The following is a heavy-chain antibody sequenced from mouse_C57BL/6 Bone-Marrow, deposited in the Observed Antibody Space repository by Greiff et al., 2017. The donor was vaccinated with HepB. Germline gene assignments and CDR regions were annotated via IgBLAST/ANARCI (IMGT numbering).Heavy chain of an antibody. J-gene: IGHJ4*01. CDR1: GFSLTSYG. D-gene: IGHD1-1*01. V-gene: IGHV2-2*01. CDR3: ASYGSRNYAMDY. Sequence: QVQLQQSGPGLVQPSQSLSIPCTVSGFSLTSYGVHWVRQSPGKGLEWLGVIWSGGSTDYNAAFISRLSISKDNSKSQVFFKMNSLQADDTAIYYCASYGSRNYAMDYWGQGTSVTVSS. CDR2: IWSGGST.